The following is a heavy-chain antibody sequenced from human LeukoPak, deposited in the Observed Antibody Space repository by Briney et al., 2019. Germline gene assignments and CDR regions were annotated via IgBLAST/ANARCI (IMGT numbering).Heavy chain of an antibody. CDR3: ARIDSSGYYAWYYYYYYMDV. Sequence: KPSETLSLTCAVSGYSISSGYYWDWIRQPPGKGLEWIGSIYHSGSTYYNPSLKSRVTISVDTSKNQFSLKLSSVTAADTAVYYCARIDSSGYYAWYYYYYYMDVWGKGTTVTVSS. V-gene: IGHV4-38-2*01. D-gene: IGHD3-22*01. J-gene: IGHJ6*03. CDR1: GYSISSGYY. CDR2: IYHSGST.